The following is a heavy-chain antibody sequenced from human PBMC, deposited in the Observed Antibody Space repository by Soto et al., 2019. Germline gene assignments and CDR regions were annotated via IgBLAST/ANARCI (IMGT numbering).Heavy chain of an antibody. Sequence: QVQLQESGPGLVKPSQTLSLTCTVSGASINSGDYHWTWIRQFPGKGLEWIGGIYYSASTYYNPALVSRLTISLDTSKNQFSLKLTSVTAADTAVYYCARDSRTPSGGMDVWGQGTTVTVSS. CDR1: GASINSGDYH. CDR2: IYYSAST. J-gene: IGHJ6*02. V-gene: IGHV4-30-4*01. CDR3: ARDSRTPSGGMDV.